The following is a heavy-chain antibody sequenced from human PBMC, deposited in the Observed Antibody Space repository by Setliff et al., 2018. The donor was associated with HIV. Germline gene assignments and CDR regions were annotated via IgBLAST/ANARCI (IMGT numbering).Heavy chain of an antibody. CDR1: AGAIRSYY. CDR3: ARGNSLAGYSSGWPPRRSLRDWFGP. J-gene: IGHJ5*02. V-gene: IGHV4-59*08. Sequence: PSETLSLTCTVSAGAIRSYYWSWIRQSPGKGLEWIGYIFYGGNANYSPSLKGRVSVSMDMSRNQFSVKLNSATAADTAVYYCARGNSLAGYSSGWPPRRSLRDWFGPWGQGTLVTVSS. D-gene: IGHD6-19*01. CDR2: IFYGGNA.